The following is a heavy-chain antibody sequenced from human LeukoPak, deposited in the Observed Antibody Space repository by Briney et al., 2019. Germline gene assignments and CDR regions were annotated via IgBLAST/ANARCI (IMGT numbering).Heavy chain of an antibody. D-gene: IGHD6-13*01. CDR2: ISYDGSNK. Sequence: GGSLRLSCAASGFTFSSYGMHWVRQAPGKGLEWVAVISYDGSNKYYADSVKGRFTISRDNSKNTLYLQMNSLRAEDTAVYYCAKDWSRGIAAAGFDYWGQGTLVTVSS. J-gene: IGHJ4*02. V-gene: IGHV3-30*18. CDR1: GFTFSSYG. CDR3: AKDWSRGIAAAGFDY.